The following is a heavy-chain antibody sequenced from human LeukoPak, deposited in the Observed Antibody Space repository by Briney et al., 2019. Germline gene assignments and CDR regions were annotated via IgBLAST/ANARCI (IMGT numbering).Heavy chain of an antibody. J-gene: IGHJ4*02. V-gene: IGHV4-59*02. Sequence: SETLSLTCSVSGVSVSSYYWSWIRQPPGKGLEWIGYVHYTGTTNYNASLKSRVTISLDTSKNQFSLRLSSVTAADTAVYYSASFLAHRSNDYWGQGTLVTVSS. CDR3: ASFLAHRSNDY. D-gene: IGHD2/OR15-2a*01. CDR2: VHYTGTT. CDR1: GVSVSSYY.